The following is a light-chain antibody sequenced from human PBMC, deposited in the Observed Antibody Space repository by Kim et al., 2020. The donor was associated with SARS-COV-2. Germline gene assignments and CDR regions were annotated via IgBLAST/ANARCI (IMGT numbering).Light chain of an antibody. CDR1: SSDVGGYNY. CDR3: SSYTGSSSWV. J-gene: IGLJ3*02. Sequence: GQSITFSCTGTSSDVGGYNYVSWYQQHPGKAPRLMIYDDSNRPSGISDRFSGSTSGNTASLTISGLQAEDEANYYCSSYTGSSSWVFGGGTQLTVL. V-gene: IGLV2-14*03. CDR2: DDS.